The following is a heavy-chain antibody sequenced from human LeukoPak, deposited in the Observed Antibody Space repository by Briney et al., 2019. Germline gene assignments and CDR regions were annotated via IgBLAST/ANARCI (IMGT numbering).Heavy chain of an antibody. CDR1: GYTFTSFD. D-gene: IGHD6-19*01. Sequence: ASVKVSCKASGYTFTSFDINWVRQATGQGREWMAWMNPNSGNTGYAQKFQGRVTMTRDTSINTAYMELSSLRSEDTALYYCARGGSGWPIDYWGQGTLVTVSS. CDR2: MNPNSGNT. V-gene: IGHV1-8*01. CDR3: ARGGSGWPIDY. J-gene: IGHJ4*02.